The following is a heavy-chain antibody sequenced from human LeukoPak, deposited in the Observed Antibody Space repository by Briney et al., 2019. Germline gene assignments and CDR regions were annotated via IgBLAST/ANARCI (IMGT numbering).Heavy chain of an antibody. Sequence: SVKVSCKASGGTFSSYAISWVRQAPGQGLEWMGGIIPIFGTANYAQKFQGRVTITADESTSTAYMELSSLRSEDTAVYYCARDLKFGDYDPLTHWLDPWGQGTLVTVSS. CDR3: ARDLKFGDYDPLTHWLDP. CDR1: GGTFSSYA. D-gene: IGHD3-16*01. J-gene: IGHJ5*02. CDR2: IIPIFGTA. V-gene: IGHV1-69*01.